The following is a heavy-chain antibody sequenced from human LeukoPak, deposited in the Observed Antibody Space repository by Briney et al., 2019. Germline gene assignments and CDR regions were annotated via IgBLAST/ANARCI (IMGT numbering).Heavy chain of an antibody. CDR3: ARDIRREMAIPFDV. Sequence: ASVKVSCKASGYTFTSYDINWVRQATGQGLEWMGWMNPNSGNTGYAQKFQGRVTMTRNTSISTAYMELSSLRSEDTAVYYCARDIRREMAIPFDVWGQGTLVTVSS. CDR2: MNPNSGNT. J-gene: IGHJ3*01. D-gene: IGHD5-24*01. CDR1: GYTFTSYD. V-gene: IGHV1-8*01.